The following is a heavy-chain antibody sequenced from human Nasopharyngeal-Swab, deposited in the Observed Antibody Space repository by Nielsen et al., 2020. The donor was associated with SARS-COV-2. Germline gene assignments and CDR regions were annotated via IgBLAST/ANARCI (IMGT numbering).Heavy chain of an antibody. CDR3: SRWEGGAYFDY. Sequence: WIRQPPGKGLEWVGRTGKRGNTYATEYAASVKGRFTISRVDSRNSLYLHMSGLTTEDTAVYYCSRWEGGAYFDYWGQGTLVTVSS. CDR2: TGKRGNTYAT. J-gene: IGHJ4*02. V-gene: IGHV3-72*01. D-gene: IGHD1-26*01.